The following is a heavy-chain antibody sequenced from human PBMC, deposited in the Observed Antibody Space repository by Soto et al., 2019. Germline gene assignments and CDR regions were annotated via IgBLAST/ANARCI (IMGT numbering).Heavy chain of an antibody. Sequence: VQVVESGGGVVQPGRSLRLSCVASGFTFSGYGMHWVRQAPGKGLEWVAIVSFEGSNRYYADSLKGRFTVSRDNSRNTLSLQMNSLTPDDTAVYYCAKGGSSSARYFDTWGQGTLVTVSS. CDR2: VSFEGSNR. V-gene: IGHV3-30*18. CDR1: GFTFSGYG. D-gene: IGHD6-6*01. J-gene: IGHJ5*02. CDR3: AKGGSSSARYFDT.